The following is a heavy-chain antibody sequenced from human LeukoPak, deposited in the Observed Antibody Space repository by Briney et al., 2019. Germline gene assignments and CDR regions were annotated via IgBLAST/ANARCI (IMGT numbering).Heavy chain of an antibody. CDR1: GFTFSSYG. D-gene: IGHD5-12*01. Sequence: GGSLRLSCAASGFTFSSYGMHWVRQAPGKGLEWVAFIRYDGSNKYYADSVKGRFTISRDNSKNTLYLQMNSLRAEDTAVYYCAKSAASRIVATTNYYYYYMDVWGKGTTVTISS. CDR2: IRYDGSNK. J-gene: IGHJ6*03. V-gene: IGHV3-30*02. CDR3: AKSAASRIVATTNYYYYYMDV.